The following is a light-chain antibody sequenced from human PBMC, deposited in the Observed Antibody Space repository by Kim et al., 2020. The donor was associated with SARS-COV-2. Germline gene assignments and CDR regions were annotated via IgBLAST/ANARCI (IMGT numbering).Light chain of an antibody. CDR3: HQRSYWPLT. J-gene: IGKJ4*01. CDR1: QSVRS. Sequence: SLSPGDRATLSCRASQSVRSLSWYQQRPGQAPRLLMYDAFNRATGIPARFSGSGSGTDFTLTINNVESDDFAVYYCHQRSYWPLTFGGGTKVDIK. CDR2: DAF. V-gene: IGKV3-11*01.